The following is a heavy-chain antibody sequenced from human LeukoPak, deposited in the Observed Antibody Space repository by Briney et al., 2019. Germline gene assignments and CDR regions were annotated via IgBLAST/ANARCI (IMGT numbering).Heavy chain of an antibody. CDR1: GYTFTGYY. Sequence: GASVKVSCKASGYTFTGYYMHWVRQAPGQGLEWMGWINPNSGGTNYARKFQGRVTMTRDTSISTAYMELSRLRSDDTAVYYCARGGGSGSYYNVRTWFDPWGQGTLVTVSS. V-gene: IGHV1-2*02. J-gene: IGHJ5*02. CDR3: ARGGGSGSYYNVRTWFDP. CDR2: INPNSGGT. D-gene: IGHD3-10*01.